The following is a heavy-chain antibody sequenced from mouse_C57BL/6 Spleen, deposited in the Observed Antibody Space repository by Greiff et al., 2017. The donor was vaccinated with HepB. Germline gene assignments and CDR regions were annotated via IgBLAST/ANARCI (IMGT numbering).Heavy chain of an antibody. CDR2: IWTGGGT. V-gene: IGHV2-9-1*01. CDR3: ARMRDYDGYAMDY. J-gene: IGHJ4*01. Sequence: VQGVESGPGLVAPSQSLSITCTVSGFSLTSYAISWVRQPPGKGLEWLGVIWTGGGTNYNSALKSRLSISKDNSKSQVFLKMNSLQTDDTARYYCARMRDYDGYAMDYWGQGTSVTVSS. CDR1: GFSLTSYA. D-gene: IGHD2-4*01.